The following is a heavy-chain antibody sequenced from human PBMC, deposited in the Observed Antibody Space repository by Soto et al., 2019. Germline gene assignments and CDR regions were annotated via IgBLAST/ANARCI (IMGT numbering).Heavy chain of an antibody. CDR1: GGSFSGYI. CDR2: ITQSGRT. CDR3: ARRQGFIGGSRYFPL. V-gene: IGHV4-34*01. Sequence: QVQLQQRGAGLLKHSETLSLTCTVSGGSFSGYIWTWIRQPPGKGLEWVGEITQSGRTNYSPSPNSPLSTSLEASKTQFFLDHNPLTAADTAVYSSARRQGFIGGSRYFPLRGQGSPVTVSS. J-gene: IGHJ4*02. D-gene: IGHD3-10*01.